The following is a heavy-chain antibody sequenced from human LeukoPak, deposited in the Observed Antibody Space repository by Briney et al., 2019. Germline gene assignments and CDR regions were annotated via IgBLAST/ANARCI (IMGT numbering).Heavy chain of an antibody. CDR2: INHSGST. D-gene: IGHD3-22*01. CDR3: ARGGDSSGYYYGEFDY. CDR1: GGSFSGYY. V-gene: IGHV4-34*01. J-gene: IGHJ4*02. Sequence: SETLSLTCAVYGGSFSGYYWSWIRQPPGKGLEWIGEINHSGSTNYNPSLKSRVTISVDTSKNQFSLKLSSVTAADTAVYYCARGGDSSGYYYGEFDYWGQGTLVTVSS.